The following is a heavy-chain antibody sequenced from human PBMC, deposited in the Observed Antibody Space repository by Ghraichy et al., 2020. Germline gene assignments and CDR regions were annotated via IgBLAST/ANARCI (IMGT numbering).Heavy chain of an antibody. Sequence: SGPTLVKPTQTLTLTRTFSGFSLSTSGVGVGWIRQPPGKALEWLAIIYWDDDTCYSPSLKTRLTITKDTSKNQVVLTITNMDPVDTAPDYCARRPPGISYYFDHWGQGTVVTGSS. CDR3: ARRPPGISYYFDH. D-gene: IGHD1-26*01. V-gene: IGHV2-5*02. CDR1: GFSLSTSGVG. CDR2: IYWDDDT. J-gene: IGHJ4*02.